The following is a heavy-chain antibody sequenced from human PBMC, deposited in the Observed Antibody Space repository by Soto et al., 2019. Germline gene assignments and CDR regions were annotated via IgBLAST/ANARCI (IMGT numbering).Heavy chain of an antibody. D-gene: IGHD2-15*01. Sequence: EVQLVESGGGLVEPGGSLRLSCAASGFTFRLYSLNWVRQAPGKGLEWVSSISGNGKYRYYAVSGKGRYTLSRDNAKNSVYVQMNSLRAEDTAVYYWAIVVENGKHSYVYWGPGTLVTVSS. CDR3: AIVVENGKHSYVY. CDR2: ISGNGKYR. CDR1: GFTFRLYS. V-gene: IGHV3-21*02. J-gene: IGHJ4*01.